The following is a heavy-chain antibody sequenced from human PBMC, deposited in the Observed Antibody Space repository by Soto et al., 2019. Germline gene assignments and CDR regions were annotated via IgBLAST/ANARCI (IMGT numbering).Heavy chain of an antibody. V-gene: IGHV3-11*01. D-gene: IGHD6-13*01. J-gene: IGHJ4*02. CDR2: ISSSGSTI. Sequence: QVQLVESGGGLVKPGGSLRLSCAASGFTFSDYYMSWIRQAPGQGLEWVSDISSSGSTIYYADSVKGRFTISRDNAKNSLYLQMNSLRAADTAVYYCASQAHRIAAAVNWGQGTLVTVSS. CDR1: GFTFSDYY. CDR3: ASQAHRIAAAVN.